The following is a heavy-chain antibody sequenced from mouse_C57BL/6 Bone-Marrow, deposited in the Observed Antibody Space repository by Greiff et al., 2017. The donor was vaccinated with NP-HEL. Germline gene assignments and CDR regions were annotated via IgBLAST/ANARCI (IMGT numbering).Heavy chain of an antibody. CDR2: IWSGGST. CDR1: GFSLTSYG. Sequence: VQLKESGPGLVQPSQSLSITCTVSGFSLTSYGVHWVRQSPGKGLEWLGVIWSGGSTDYNAAFISRLSISKDNSKSQVFFKMNSLQADDTAIYYCARMVRRGYFDVWGTGTTVTVSS. CDR3: ARMVRRGYFDV. D-gene: IGHD1-2*01. J-gene: IGHJ1*03. V-gene: IGHV2-2*01.